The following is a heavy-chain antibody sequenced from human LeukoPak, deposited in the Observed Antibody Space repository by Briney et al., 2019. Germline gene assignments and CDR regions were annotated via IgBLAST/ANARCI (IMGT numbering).Heavy chain of an antibody. D-gene: IGHD3-10*01. V-gene: IGHV3-23*01. CDR3: AKAPTYYYGSGSYSVLDY. Sequence: SGGSLRLSCAASGFTFSSYGMSWVRQAPGKGLEWVSAISGSGGSTYYADSVKGRFTISRDNSKNTLYLQMNSLRAEDTAVYYCAKAPTYYYGSGSYSVLDYWGQGTLVTVSS. CDR1: GFTFSSYG. CDR2: ISGSGGST. J-gene: IGHJ4*02.